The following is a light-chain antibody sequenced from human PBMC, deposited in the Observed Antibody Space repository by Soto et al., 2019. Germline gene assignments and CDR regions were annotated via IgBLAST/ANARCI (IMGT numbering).Light chain of an antibody. CDR1: STDFGGQNY. CDR2: EVS. V-gene: IGLV2-14*01. Sequence: QSVLTQPASVSGSLGQSITISCTGTSTDFGGQNYVSWYQQHPGRAPKLILYEVSNRPSGVSNRFSGSKSGNTASLTISGLQAEHVADSYCSSYTDVVTLEVSGPGTKVTVL. CDR3: SSYTDVVTLEV. J-gene: IGLJ1*01.